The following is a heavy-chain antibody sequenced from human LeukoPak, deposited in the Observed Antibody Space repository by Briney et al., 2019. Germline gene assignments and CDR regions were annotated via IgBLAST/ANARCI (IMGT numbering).Heavy chain of an antibody. CDR3: ARDRYGVRSGSCDY. CDR2: ISAYNGNT. Sequence: ASVKVSCKASGYTFTNYGISWVRQAPGQGLEWMGWISAYNGNTNYAQKLQGRVTMTTDTSTSTAYMELRSLRSDDTAVYYCARDRYGVRSGSCDYWGQGTLVTVSS. CDR1: GYTFTNYG. D-gene: IGHD1-26*01. J-gene: IGHJ4*02. V-gene: IGHV1-18*01.